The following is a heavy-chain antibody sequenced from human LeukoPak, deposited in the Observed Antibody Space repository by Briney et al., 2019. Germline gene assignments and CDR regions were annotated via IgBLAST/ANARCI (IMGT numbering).Heavy chain of an antibody. D-gene: IGHD5-18*01. CDR1: GFTFSTYG. Sequence: PGGSLRLSCAASGFTFSTYGMHWVRQAPGKGLEWVAFIRYDGRNKYYADSVKGRFTISRDNSKNTLCLQMNSLRAEDTAVYYCARARSSYGYGDAFDIWGQGTMVTVSS. CDR2: IRYDGRNK. J-gene: IGHJ3*02. CDR3: ARARSSYGYGDAFDI. V-gene: IGHV3-30*02.